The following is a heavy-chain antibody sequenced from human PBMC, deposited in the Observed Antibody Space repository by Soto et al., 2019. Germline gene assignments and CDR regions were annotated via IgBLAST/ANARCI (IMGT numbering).Heavy chain of an antibody. Sequence: SPTLSLTCAISGDSVSSNSAAWNWIRQSPSRGLEWLGRTYYRSKWYNDYAVSVKSRITINPDTSKNQFSLQLNSVTPEDTAVYYCARSVGIAALPYYGMDVWGQGTTVTVSS. CDR3: ARSVGIAALPYYGMDV. CDR1: GDSVSSNSAA. D-gene: IGHD6-6*01. J-gene: IGHJ6*02. CDR2: TYYRSKWYN. V-gene: IGHV6-1*01.